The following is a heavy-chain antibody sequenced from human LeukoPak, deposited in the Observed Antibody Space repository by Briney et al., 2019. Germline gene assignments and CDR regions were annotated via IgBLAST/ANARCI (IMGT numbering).Heavy chain of an antibody. CDR1: GCTFSSYW. Sequence: GGSLRLSCTASGCTFSSYWMSWVRQAPGKGLEWLANIPQDGSKKHYVDSVKGRFTISRDNAKYSLFLQMSSLRAEDTAVYYCVRDCSGGDCYSGSDHWGQGTLVIVSS. D-gene: IGHD2-15*01. CDR3: VRDCSGGDCYSGSDH. V-gene: IGHV3-7*01. J-gene: IGHJ4*02. CDR2: IPQDGSKK.